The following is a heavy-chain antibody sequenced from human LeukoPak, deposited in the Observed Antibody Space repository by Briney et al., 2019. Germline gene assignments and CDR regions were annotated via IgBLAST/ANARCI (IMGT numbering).Heavy chain of an antibody. J-gene: IGHJ4*02. D-gene: IGHD1-14*01. CDR3: TNGLTMNPFDY. CDR2: IRSKAYGGTT. V-gene: IGHV3-49*04. CDR1: GFTFSDYA. Sequence: GGSLRLSCTTSGFTFSDYAMSWVRQTPGEGLEWVGFIRSKAYGGTTEYAASVKGRFNISRDDSKSIAYLQMNSLKTEDTASYYCTNGLTMNPFDYWGQGTLVTVSS.